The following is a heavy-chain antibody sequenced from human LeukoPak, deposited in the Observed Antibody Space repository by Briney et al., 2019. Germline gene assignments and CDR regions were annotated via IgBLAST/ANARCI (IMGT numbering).Heavy chain of an antibody. CDR2: INQDGSEK. CDR1: RFTFSNFW. V-gene: IGHV3-7*01. Sequence: GGSLRLSCAASRFTFSNFWMNWVCQAPGKGLEWVANINQDGSEKYYVDSVKGRFTISRDNAKNSLYLQMNSLRAEDTAVYYCARDPNFTYYYDSSGYSDYWGQGTLVTVSS. J-gene: IGHJ4*02. CDR3: ARDPNFTYYYDSSGYSDY. D-gene: IGHD3-22*01.